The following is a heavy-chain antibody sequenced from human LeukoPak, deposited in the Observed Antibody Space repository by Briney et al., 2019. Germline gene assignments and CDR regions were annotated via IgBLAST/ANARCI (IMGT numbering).Heavy chain of an antibody. CDR3: AKELNIVVVPAASNWFDP. CDR1: GFTFSSYA. V-gene: IGHV3-23*01. CDR2: ISGSGGST. Sequence: GGSLRLSCAASGFTFSSYAMSWVRQAPGKGLEWVSAISGSGGSTYYADSVKGRFTISRDNSKNTLYLQMNSLRAEDTAVYYCAKELNIVVVPAASNWFDPWGQGTLVTVSS. J-gene: IGHJ5*02. D-gene: IGHD2-2*01.